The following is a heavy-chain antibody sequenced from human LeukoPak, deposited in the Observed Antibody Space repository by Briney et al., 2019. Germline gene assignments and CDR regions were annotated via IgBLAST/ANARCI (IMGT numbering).Heavy chain of an antibody. D-gene: IGHD5-18*01. CDR3: AKDFGYGYDKRVY. CDR1: GFTFSSYT. V-gene: IGHV3-23*01. Sequence: PGGSLRLSCGGSGFTFSSYTMNWVRQAPGKGLEWVSAISGSGGSTYYADSVKGRFTISRDNSKNTLYLQMNSLRAEDTAVYYCAKDFGYGYDKRVYWGQGTLVTVSS. J-gene: IGHJ4*02. CDR2: ISGSGGST.